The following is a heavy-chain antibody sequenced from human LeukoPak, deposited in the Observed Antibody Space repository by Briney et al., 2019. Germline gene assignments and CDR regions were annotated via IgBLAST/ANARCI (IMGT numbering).Heavy chain of an antibody. CDR1: GFTFSSYW. CDR3: AREDIVVVPAAMDV. V-gene: IGHV3-7*03. J-gene: IGHJ6*04. CDR2: IKQDGSEK. D-gene: IGHD2-2*01. Sequence: PGGSLRLSCAASGFTFSSYWMSWVRQAPGKGLEWVANIKQDGSEKYYVDSVKGRFTISRDNAKNSLYLRTNSLRAEDTAVYYCAREDIVVVPAAMDVWGKGTTVTVSS.